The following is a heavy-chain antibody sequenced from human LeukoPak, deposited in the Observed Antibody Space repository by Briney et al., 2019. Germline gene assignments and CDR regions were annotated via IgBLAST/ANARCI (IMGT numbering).Heavy chain of an antibody. CDR3: VTLGSSRDY. D-gene: IGHD1-26*01. V-gene: IGHV3-48*03. J-gene: IGHJ4*02. CDR2: NSSSGSTI. Sequence: PGGSLRLSCAASGFTFSSYEMNWVRQAPGKGLEWVSYNSSSGSTIYYADSVKGRFTISRDNAKNSLYLQMNSLRAEDTAVYYCVTLGSSRDYWGQGTLVTVSS. CDR1: GFTFSSYE.